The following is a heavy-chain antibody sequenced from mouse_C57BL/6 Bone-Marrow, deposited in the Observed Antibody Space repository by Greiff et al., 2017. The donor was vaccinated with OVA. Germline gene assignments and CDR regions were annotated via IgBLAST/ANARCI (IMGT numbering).Heavy chain of an antibody. Sequence: QVQLQQPGAELVKPGASVKLSCKASGYTFTSYWMHWVKQRPGQGLEWIGMIHPNSGSTNYNEKFKSKATLTVDKSSSTAYMQLSSLTSEDSAVYYCARRELTATFDYWGQGTTLTVSS. V-gene: IGHV1-64*01. CDR1: GYTFTSYW. J-gene: IGHJ2*01. CDR3: ARRELTATFDY. CDR2: IHPNSGST. D-gene: IGHD4-1*01.